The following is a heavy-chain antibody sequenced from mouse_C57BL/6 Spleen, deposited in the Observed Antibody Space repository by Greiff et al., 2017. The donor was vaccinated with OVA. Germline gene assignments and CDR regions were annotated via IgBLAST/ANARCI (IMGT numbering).Heavy chain of an antibody. V-gene: IGHV1-64*01. J-gene: IGHJ3*01. Sequence: VQLQQPGAELVKPGASVKLSCKASGYTFTSYWMHWVKQRPGQGLEWIGMIHPNSGSTNYNEKFKSKATLTVDKSSSTAYMQLSSLTSEDSAVYYCARSWVYYGNYEGFAYWGQGTLVTVSA. D-gene: IGHD2-1*01. CDR1: GYTFTSYW. CDR3: ARSWVYYGNYEGFAY. CDR2: IHPNSGST.